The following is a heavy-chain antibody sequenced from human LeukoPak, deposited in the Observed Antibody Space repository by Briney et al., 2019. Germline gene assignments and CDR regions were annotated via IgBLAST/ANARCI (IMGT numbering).Heavy chain of an antibody. CDR2: ISGSGGST. CDR1: GFTFSSYG. D-gene: IGHD2-21*01. J-gene: IGHJ4*02. Sequence: PGGSLRLSCAASGFTFSSYGINWVRQAPGKGLEWVSAISGSGGSTYYADSVKGRFTISRDNSKNTLYLQMNSLRAEDTAVYYCAKEGDSLWWWDYFDYWGQGTLVTVSS. V-gene: IGHV3-23*01. CDR3: AKEGDSLWWWDYFDY.